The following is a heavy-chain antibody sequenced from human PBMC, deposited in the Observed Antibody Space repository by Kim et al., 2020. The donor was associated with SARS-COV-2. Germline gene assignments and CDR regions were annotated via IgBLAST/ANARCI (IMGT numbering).Heavy chain of an antibody. D-gene: IGHD2-8*02. CDR1: GFTVSSNY. CDR2: IYSGGST. Sequence: GGSLRLSCAASGFTVSSNYMSWVRQAPGKGLEWVSVIYSGGSTYYADPEKGRFTISRDNTKNTLYLQMNSLRAADTAVYYCARDGRHGTGGMDVWGQGTTVTVS. J-gene: IGHJ6*02. V-gene: IGHV3-66*01. CDR3: ARDGRHGTGGMDV.